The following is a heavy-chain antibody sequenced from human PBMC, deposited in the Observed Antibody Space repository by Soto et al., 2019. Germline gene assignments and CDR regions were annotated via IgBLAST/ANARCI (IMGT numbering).Heavy chain of an antibody. D-gene: IGHD1-26*01. Sequence: QIQLVQSGAEVKKPGASVKVSCKASGYTFTSYGISWVRQAPGQGLEWMGWISAYNGNRNYAQKVQGRVTMTTDTSTNTAYMEVRSLRSDDTAVYYCARDQVGATEDYWGQGTLVTVSS. CDR1: GYTFTSYG. J-gene: IGHJ4*02. CDR2: ISAYNGNR. CDR3: ARDQVGATEDY. V-gene: IGHV1-18*01.